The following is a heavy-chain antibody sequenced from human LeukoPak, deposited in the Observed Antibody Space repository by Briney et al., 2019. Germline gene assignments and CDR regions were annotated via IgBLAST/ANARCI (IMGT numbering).Heavy chain of an antibody. CDR2: IYHSGST. CDR3: ARHRTDTAMAAFDY. Sequence: SETLSLTCAVSGGSISSSNWWSWIRQPPGKGLEWIGEIYHSGSTYYNPSLKSRVTISVDTSKNQFSLKLSSVTAADTAVYYCARHRTDTAMAAFDYWGQGTLVTVSS. CDR1: GGSISSSNW. V-gene: IGHV4-4*02. J-gene: IGHJ4*02. D-gene: IGHD5-18*01.